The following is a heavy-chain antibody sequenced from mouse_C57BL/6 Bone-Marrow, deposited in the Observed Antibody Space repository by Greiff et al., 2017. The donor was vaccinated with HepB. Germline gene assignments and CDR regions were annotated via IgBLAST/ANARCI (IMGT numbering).Heavy chain of an antibody. Sequence: EVKLMESGGGLVQSGRSLRLSCATSGFTFSDFYMEWVRQAPGKGLEWIAASRNKANDYTTEYSASVKGRFIVSRDTSQSILYLQMNALRAEDTAIYYCARDELGYWYFDVWGTGTTVTVSS. D-gene: IGHD4-1*01. V-gene: IGHV7-1*01. CDR2: SRNKANDYTT. CDR1: GFTFSDFY. J-gene: IGHJ1*03. CDR3: ARDELGYWYFDV.